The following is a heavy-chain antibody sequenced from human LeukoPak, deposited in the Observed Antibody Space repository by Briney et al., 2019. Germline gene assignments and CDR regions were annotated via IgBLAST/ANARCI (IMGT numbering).Heavy chain of an antibody. D-gene: IGHD2-2*01. Sequence: GGSLRLSCAASGFTFSSFAMHWVRQAPGKGLQWVAVVSYDGSNKYYTDSVKGRLTISRDNSRNTLYLQMNSLRAEDTAVYYCARDEVLCTSISCYVPYGMDVWGQGTTVSVSS. CDR1: GFTFSSFA. CDR3: ARDEVLCTSISCYVPYGMDV. V-gene: IGHV3-30*04. CDR2: VSYDGSNK. J-gene: IGHJ6*02.